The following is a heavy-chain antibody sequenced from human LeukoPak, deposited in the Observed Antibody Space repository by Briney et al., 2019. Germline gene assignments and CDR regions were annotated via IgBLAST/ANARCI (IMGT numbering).Heavy chain of an antibody. D-gene: IGHD2-15*01. Sequence: SETLSLTRAVSGGSISSGGYSWSWIRQPPGKGLEWIGYIYHSGSTYYNPSLKSRVTISVDRSKNQFSLKLSSVTAADTAVYYCARGAPVVVVAAIPRWFDPWGQGTLVTVSS. CDR3: ARGAPVVVVAAIPRWFDP. CDR2: IYHSGST. CDR1: GGSISSGGYS. J-gene: IGHJ5*02. V-gene: IGHV4-30-2*01.